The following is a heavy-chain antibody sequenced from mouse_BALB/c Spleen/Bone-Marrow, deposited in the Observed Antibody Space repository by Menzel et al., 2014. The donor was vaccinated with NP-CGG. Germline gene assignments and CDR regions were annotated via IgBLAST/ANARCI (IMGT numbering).Heavy chain of an antibody. V-gene: IGHV5-12-2*01. CDR1: GFTFSSYT. CDR2: ISNGGGST. J-gene: IGHJ2*01. Sequence: EVKLVESGGGLVQPGGSLKLSCAASGFTFSSYTMSWVRQTPEKRLEWVAYISNGGGSTYYPDTVKGRFTTSRDNAKSTLYLQMSSLKSEDAAMYYCARGGYYFDYWGQGTTLTVSS. CDR3: ARGGYYFDY.